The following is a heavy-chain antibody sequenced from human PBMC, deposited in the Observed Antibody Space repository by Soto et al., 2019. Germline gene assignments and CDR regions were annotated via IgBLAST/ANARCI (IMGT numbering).Heavy chain of an antibody. CDR1: GGTFNNYV. CDR3: AGRCDSTTCLGHFDY. J-gene: IGHJ4*02. CDR2: ILPIFATA. D-gene: IGHD2-2*01. V-gene: IGHV1-69*06. Sequence: SVKVSCKASGGTFNNYVVNWVRQAPGQGLEWMGGILPIFATANYAQKFQGRVTITADKSTSTAYMELTSLRSEDTAVYYCAGRCDSTTCLGHFDYWGQGTLVNVSS.